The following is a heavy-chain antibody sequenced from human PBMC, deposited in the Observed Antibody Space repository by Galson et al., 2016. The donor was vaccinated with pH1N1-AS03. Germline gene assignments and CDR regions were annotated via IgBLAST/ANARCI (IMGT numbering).Heavy chain of an antibody. CDR2: ISVSGSDT. Sequence: SLRLSCAASSGYVMDWVRQAPGKGLEWVSGISVSGSDTYYVDSVKGRFTISRDNSKNTLFLQMDTLRAEDTALYYCTAGHYTNFWGQGTLVIVSS. CDR3: TAGHYTNF. CDR1: SGYV. V-gene: IGHV3-23*01. J-gene: IGHJ4*01. D-gene: IGHD3-3*01.